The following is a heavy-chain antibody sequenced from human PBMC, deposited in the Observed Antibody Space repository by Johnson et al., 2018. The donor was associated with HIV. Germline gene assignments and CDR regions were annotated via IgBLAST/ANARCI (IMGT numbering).Heavy chain of an antibody. CDR2: ISSDGSNN. J-gene: IGHJ3*02. Sequence: QVQLVESGGGVVQPGRSLRLSCAASGFTFSSYGMHWVRQAPGKGLEWVAVISSDGSNNYYDDSVKGRFTISKDNAKNTLYLQMNSLSAEDTAVYFWAREVDGFDIRGQGTMVIVSS. D-gene: IGHD5-24*01. V-gene: IGHV3-30*03. CDR3: AREVDGFDI. CDR1: GFTFSSYG.